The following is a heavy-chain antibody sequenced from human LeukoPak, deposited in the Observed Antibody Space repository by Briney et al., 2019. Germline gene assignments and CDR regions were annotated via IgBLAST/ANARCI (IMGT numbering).Heavy chain of an antibody. Sequence: GGSLRLSCAASGFTFSNYWMSWVRQAPGKGLEWVANINQDGSETYYVDSMKGRFTISRDNAKNSLYLQMNSLRAEDTAVYYCAREGPYGDYLNYWDQGTLVTVSS. D-gene: IGHD4-17*01. V-gene: IGHV3-7*03. J-gene: IGHJ4*02. CDR2: INQDGSET. CDR3: AREGPYGDYLNY. CDR1: GFTFSNYW.